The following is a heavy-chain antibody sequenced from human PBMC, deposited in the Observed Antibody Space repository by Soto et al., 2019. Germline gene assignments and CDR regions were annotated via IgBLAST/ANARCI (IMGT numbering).Heavy chain of an antibody. J-gene: IGHJ3*02. D-gene: IGHD1-1*01. V-gene: IGHV1-2*04. CDR1: GYTFTGYY. CDR2: INPNSGGT. Sequence: ASVKVSCKASGYTFTGYYMHWVRQAPGQGLEWMGWINPNSGGTNYAQKFQGWVTMTRDTSISTAYMELSRLRSDDTALYYCARVERGTVTTVVDAFDIWGPGTMVTVSS. CDR3: ARVERGTVTTVVDAFDI.